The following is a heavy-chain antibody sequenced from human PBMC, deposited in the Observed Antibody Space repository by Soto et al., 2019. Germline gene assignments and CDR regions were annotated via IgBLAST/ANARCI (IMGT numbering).Heavy chain of an antibody. Sequence: QVQLQESGPGLVKPSETLSLTCTVSGGSVSSGSYYWSWIRQPPGKGLEWIGYIYYSGSTNYNPSLKSRVTISVDTSKNQFSLKLSSVTAADTAVYYCARDPYYYDSSGHDYWGQGTLVTVSS. D-gene: IGHD3-22*01. CDR2: IYYSGST. CDR3: ARDPYYYDSSGHDY. J-gene: IGHJ4*02. V-gene: IGHV4-61*01. CDR1: GGSVSSGSYY.